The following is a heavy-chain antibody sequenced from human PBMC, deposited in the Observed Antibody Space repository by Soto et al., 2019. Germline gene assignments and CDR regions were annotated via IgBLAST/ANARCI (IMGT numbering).Heavy chain of an antibody. CDR1: GRSIRSYY. Sequence: SDPLSLSYTLSGRSIRSYYWSWIRKPQGKALEWIGYIYSSGSTTYHPSLKSRVTISVDTSKNQFSLKLSSVNAADTAVYYCARDENAQGYYYHGMDVWGQGTTVSV. CDR2: IYSSGST. J-gene: IGHJ6*02. CDR3: ARDENAQGYYYHGMDV. D-gene: IGHD1-1*01. V-gene: IGHV4-59*01.